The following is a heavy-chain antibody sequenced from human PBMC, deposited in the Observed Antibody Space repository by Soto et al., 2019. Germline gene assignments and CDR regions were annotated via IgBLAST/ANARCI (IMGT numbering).Heavy chain of an antibody. J-gene: IGHJ4*02. CDR3: ARSPRGSSSNPTFDY. Sequence: GGSLRLSCAASGFIFSNAWINWVRQAPEKGLEWVSVIYSGCSTYYADSVKGRFTISRHNSKNTLYLQMNSLRAEDTAVYYCARSPRGSSSNPTFDYWGQGTLVTVSS. V-gene: IGHV3-53*04. CDR2: IYSGCST. CDR1: GFIFSNAW. D-gene: IGHD6-13*01.